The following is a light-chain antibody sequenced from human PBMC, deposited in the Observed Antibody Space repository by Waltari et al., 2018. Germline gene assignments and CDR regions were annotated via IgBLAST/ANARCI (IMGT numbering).Light chain of an antibody. CDR2: DVN. J-gene: IGLJ3*02. Sequence: QSALTQPRSVSGSPGHSVTISCTGTSSDVCGYDYVSWYQQHPGKAPKLVIYDVNKRPSGVPDRFSGSKSGNTASLTISGLQADDEADYNCCSYAGRATWAFGGGTKLTVL. CDR1: SSDVCGYDY. CDR3: CSYAGRATWA. V-gene: IGLV2-11*01.